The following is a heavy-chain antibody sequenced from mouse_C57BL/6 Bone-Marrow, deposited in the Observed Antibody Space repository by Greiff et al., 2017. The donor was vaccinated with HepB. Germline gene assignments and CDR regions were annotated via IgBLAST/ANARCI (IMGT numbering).Heavy chain of an antibody. CDR3: ARGDYGSSLFAY. CDR2: ISYSGST. D-gene: IGHD1-1*01. J-gene: IGHJ3*01. Sequence: EVKLQESGPGMVKPSQSLSLTCTVTGYSITSGYDWHWIRHFPGNKLEWMGYISYSGSTNYNPSLKSRISITHDTSKNHFFLKLNSVTTEDTATYYCARGDYGSSLFAYWGQGTLVTVSA. CDR1: GYSITSGYD. V-gene: IGHV3-1*01.